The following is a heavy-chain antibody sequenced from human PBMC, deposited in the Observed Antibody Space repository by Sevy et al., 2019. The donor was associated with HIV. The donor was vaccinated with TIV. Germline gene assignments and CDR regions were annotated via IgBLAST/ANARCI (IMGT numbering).Heavy chain of an antibody. CDR2: ISSTSTSM. V-gene: IGHV3-21*01. Sequence: GGSLRLSCGASGFTFNTYNFNWVRRAPGKGMECVSSISSTSTSMYCADSVRGRFTISRDNAKNSLYLQMNNLRAEDTAIYYCARDGGATDYGMDVWGLGTTVTVSS. D-gene: IGHD1-26*01. CDR3: ARDGGATDYGMDV. J-gene: IGHJ6*02. CDR1: GFTFNTYN.